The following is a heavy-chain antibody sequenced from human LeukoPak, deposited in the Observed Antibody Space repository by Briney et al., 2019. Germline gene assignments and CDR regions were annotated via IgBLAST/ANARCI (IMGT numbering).Heavy chain of an antibody. CDR2: ISSSGRTI. CDR3: ARGSSGWYYFVY. CDR1: GFTFNNYQ. V-gene: IGHV3-48*03. Sequence: PGGSLRLSCAASGFTFNNYQMNWVRQAPGKGLECISYISSSGRTIYYADSLKGRFTVSRDNAKNSLYLQMNSLRAKDTAVYYCARGSSGWYYFVYWGQGTLVTVSS. J-gene: IGHJ4*02. D-gene: IGHD6-19*01.